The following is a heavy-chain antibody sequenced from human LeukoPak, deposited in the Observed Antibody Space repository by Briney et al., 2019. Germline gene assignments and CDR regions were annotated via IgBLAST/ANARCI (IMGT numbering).Heavy chain of an antibody. CDR1: GYSFTAYG. CDR2: ISAYNGNT. D-gene: IGHD6-6*01. Sequence: ASVKVSCKASGYSFTAYGISWLRQAPGQGLEWMGWISAYNGNTDYAQIFQGRVTMTTDTVTSTAYMELTSLRSDDTAVYYCAGGLAARRDYWGQGTLVTVSS. J-gene: IGHJ4*02. V-gene: IGHV1-18*01. CDR3: AGGLAARRDY.